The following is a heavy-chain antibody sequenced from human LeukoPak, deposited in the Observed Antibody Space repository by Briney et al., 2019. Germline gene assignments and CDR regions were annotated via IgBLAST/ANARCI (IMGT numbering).Heavy chain of an antibody. CDR2: INPNSGGT. Sequence: ASVKVSCKASEYTFTGSYIHWLRQAPGQGPEWMGWINPNSGGTNYAQKFQGRVTMTRDTSINTANMDLNSLTSDDTAVYYCATGTTGFFDYWDQGTLVTVSS. CDR1: EYTFTGSY. V-gene: IGHV1-2*02. J-gene: IGHJ4*02. D-gene: IGHD1-7*01. CDR3: ATGTTGFFDY.